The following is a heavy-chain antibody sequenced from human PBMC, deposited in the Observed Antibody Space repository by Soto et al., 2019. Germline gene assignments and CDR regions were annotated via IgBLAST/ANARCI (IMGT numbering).Heavy chain of an antibody. CDR3: ATVLLGYCSGGSCTSPTDWFDP. V-gene: IGHV1-24*01. Sequence: ASVKVSCKVSGYTLTELSMHWVRQAPGKGLEWMGGFDPEDGETIYAQKFQGRVTMTEDTSTDTAYMELSSLRSEDTAVYYCATVLLGYCSGGSCTSPTDWFDPWGQGTMVTVSS. CDR2: FDPEDGET. CDR1: GYTLTELS. D-gene: IGHD2-15*01. J-gene: IGHJ5*02.